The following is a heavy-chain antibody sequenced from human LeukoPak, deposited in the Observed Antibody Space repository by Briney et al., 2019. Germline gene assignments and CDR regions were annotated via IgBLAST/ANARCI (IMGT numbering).Heavy chain of an antibody. CDR1: GFTFGGYG. CDR2: ISYDGSDK. D-gene: IGHD5-18*01. Sequence: PGGSLRLSCAASGFTFGGYGMHWVRQAPGKGLEWVAVISYDGSDKYYADSVKGRFTISRDNAKNSLYLQMNSLRAEDTAVYYCARQGGTAMATGLYYFDYWGQGTLVTVSS. J-gene: IGHJ4*02. CDR3: ARQGGTAMATGLYYFDY. V-gene: IGHV3-30*03.